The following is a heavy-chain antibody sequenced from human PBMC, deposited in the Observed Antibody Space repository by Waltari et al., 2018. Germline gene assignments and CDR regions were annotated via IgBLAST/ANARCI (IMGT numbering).Heavy chain of an antibody. J-gene: IGHJ6*03. CDR3: ARHELGISQYYYNMYV. V-gene: IGHV1-69*12. Sequence: HVQLVQSGAEVKKPRTSVKVSSKPSGESFGGYGIRWVRLAPGQGLEWMGVIIPMFWTQEYLQKFQERLTIPADDSTSTAYMVLCRLSSEDTAIYYCARHELGISQYYYNMYVWGQGTTVTISS. CDR2: IIPMFWTQ. CDR1: GESFGGYG. D-gene: IGHD3-16*01.